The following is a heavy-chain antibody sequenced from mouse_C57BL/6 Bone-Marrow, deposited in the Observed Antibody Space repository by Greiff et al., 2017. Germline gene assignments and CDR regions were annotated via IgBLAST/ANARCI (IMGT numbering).Heavy chain of an antibody. CDR1: GYTFTSYW. J-gene: IGHJ1*03. Sequence: QVQLQQPGAELVRPGSSVKLSCKASGYTFTSYWMHWVKQRPIQGLEWIGNIDPSDRETHYNQKFKDKATLTVDKSSSTAYMQLSSLTSEDSAVYYCARPTTGWYFDVWGTGTTVTVSS. CDR2: IDPSDRET. V-gene: IGHV1-52*01. CDR3: ARPTTGWYFDV. D-gene: IGHD2-12*01.